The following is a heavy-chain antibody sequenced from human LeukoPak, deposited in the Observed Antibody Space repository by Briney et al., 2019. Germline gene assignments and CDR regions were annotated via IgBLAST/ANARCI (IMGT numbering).Heavy chain of an antibody. CDR2: TYYRSKWYN. V-gene: IGHV6-1*01. D-gene: IGHD3-22*01. Sequence: SQTLSLTCAISGDSVSSNNAAWNWNRQSPSRGLEWLGRTYYRSKWYNDYAVSVKSRITINPDTSKNQFSLQLNSVTPEDTAVYYCARGLYDSSGYLNWFDPWGQGTLVTVSS. J-gene: IGHJ5*02. CDR1: GDSVSSNNAA. CDR3: ARGLYDSSGYLNWFDP.